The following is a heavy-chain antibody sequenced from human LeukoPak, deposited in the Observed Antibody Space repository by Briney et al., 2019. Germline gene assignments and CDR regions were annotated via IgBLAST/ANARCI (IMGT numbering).Heavy chain of an antibody. V-gene: IGHV1-69*05. D-gene: IGHD2/OR15-2a*01. CDR1: GGTFSSYA. Sequence: GASVKVSCKASGGTFSSYAISWVRQAPGQGLEWMGGIIPIFGTANYAQKFQGRVTITTDESTSTAYMELSSLRSEDTAVYYCARSWRECFDPWGQGTLVTVSS. J-gene: IGHJ5*02. CDR2: IIPIFGTA. CDR3: ARSWRECFDP.